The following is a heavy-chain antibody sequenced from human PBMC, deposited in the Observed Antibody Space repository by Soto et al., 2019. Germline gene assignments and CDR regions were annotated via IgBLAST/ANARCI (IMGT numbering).Heavy chain of an antibody. Sequence: SETLSLTCTASADSSTISNSYWGWLRQPPGKGLQWIGSSSYNGGTFYNPSLKGRVAISVDTSKKQSSLQVTSVTAADTAVYYCARHRIEVVWRGFDFWGQGSPVTVSS. CDR2: SSYNGGT. CDR3: ARHRIEVVWRGFDF. J-gene: IGHJ4*02. CDR1: ADSSTISNSY. V-gene: IGHV4-39*01. D-gene: IGHD1-1*01.